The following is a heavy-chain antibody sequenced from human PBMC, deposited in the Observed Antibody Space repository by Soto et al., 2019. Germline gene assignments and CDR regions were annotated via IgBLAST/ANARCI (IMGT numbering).Heavy chain of an antibody. Sequence: GGSLRLSCAASGFSFSDYGMHWVRQAPGKGLEWVAAIFSDGNTKQYADSVKGRFSVSRDNSENTLYLQMTSLRVDDTAVYYCTNWRGRLNFDYWGQGTLVTVSS. J-gene: IGHJ4*02. D-gene: IGHD3-10*01. V-gene: IGHV3-33*06. CDR3: TNWRGRLNFDY. CDR2: IFSDGNTK. CDR1: GFSFSDYG.